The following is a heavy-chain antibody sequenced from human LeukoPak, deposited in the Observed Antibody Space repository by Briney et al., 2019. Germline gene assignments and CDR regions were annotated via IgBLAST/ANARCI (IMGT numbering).Heavy chain of an antibody. CDR1: GGSFGGYY. CDR3: ARGRDGYNYWVFDY. J-gene: IGHJ4*02. D-gene: IGHD5-24*01. CDR2: INHSGST. V-gene: IGHV4-34*01. Sequence: SETLSLTCAVYGGSFGGYYWSWIRQPPGKGLEWIGEINHSGSTNYNPSLKSRVTISVDTSKNQFSLKLSSVTAADTAVYYCARGRDGYNYWVFDYWGQGTLVTVSS.